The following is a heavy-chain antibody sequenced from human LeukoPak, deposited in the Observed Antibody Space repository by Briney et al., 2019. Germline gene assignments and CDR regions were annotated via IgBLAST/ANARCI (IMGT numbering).Heavy chain of an antibody. D-gene: IGHD3-10*01. CDR1: GGSISSSSYY. V-gene: IGHV4-39*01. Sequence: SETLSLTCTVSGGSISSSSYYWGWIRQPPGKGLEWIGSIYYSGSTYYNPSLKSRVTISVDTSKNQFSLKLSSVTAADTAVYYCARHRRNYYGSGSYYYYFDYWGQGTLVTVSS. J-gene: IGHJ4*02. CDR2: IYYSGST. CDR3: ARHRRNYYGSGSYYYYFDY.